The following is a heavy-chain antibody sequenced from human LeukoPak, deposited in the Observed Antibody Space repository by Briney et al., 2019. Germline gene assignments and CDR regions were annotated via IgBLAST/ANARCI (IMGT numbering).Heavy chain of an antibody. CDR3: ARANYDLWGGYYSPLDY. V-gene: IGHV4-34*01. J-gene: IGHJ4*02. D-gene: IGHD3-3*01. CDR2: INHSGST. Sequence: SETLSLTCAVYGGSFSGYYWSWIRQPPGKGLEWIGEINHSGSTNYNPSLKSRVTISVDTSKNQFSLKLSSVTAADTAVYYCARANYDLWGGYYSPLDYWGQGTLVTVSS. CDR1: GGSFSGYY.